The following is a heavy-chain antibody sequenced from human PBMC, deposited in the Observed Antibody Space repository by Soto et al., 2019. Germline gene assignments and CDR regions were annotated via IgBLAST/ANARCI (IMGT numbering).Heavy chain of an antibody. V-gene: IGHV3-33*05. CDR1: GFTFRSYV. CDR3: ARWGTTGGLDV. Sequence: QVQLVESGGGVVQPGTSLRLSCVGSGFTFRSYVIHWVRQAPGKGLEWVALTSYDGSNNFYGDSVKGRFTISRHNSRNTVELQMASLRFDDTALYYCARWGTTGGLDVWGPGTLVSRSS. CDR2: TSYDGSNN. J-gene: IGHJ4*02. D-gene: IGHD4-17*01.